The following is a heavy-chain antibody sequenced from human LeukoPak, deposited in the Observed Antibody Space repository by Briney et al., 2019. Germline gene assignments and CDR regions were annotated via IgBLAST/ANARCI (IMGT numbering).Heavy chain of an antibody. V-gene: IGHV3-33*01. D-gene: IGHD3-22*01. CDR1: GFTFSNYG. CDR3: ARNYYDSSGYQEATFNY. Sequence: GTSLRLSCAASGFTFSNYGMHWVRQAPGKGLEWVAGIWYDGGYKYYADSVKGRSTISRDNSKNTLFLQMDSLRAEDTAVYYCARNYYDSSGYQEATFNYWGQGTLVTVSS. CDR2: IWYDGGYK. J-gene: IGHJ4*02.